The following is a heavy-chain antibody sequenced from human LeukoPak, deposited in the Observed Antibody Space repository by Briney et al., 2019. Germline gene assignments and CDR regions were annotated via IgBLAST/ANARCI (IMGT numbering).Heavy chain of an antibody. CDR2: ISSSSSYI. V-gene: IGHV3-21*01. CDR3: ARVRDILTGYFDP. D-gene: IGHD3-9*01. CDR1: GFTFSSYS. J-gene: IGHJ5*02. Sequence: GGSLRLSCAASGFTFSSYSMNWVRQAPGKGLEWVSSISSSSSYIYYADSVKGRFTISRDNAKNSLYLQMNSLRAEDTAVYYCARVRDILTGYFDPWGQGTLVTVSS.